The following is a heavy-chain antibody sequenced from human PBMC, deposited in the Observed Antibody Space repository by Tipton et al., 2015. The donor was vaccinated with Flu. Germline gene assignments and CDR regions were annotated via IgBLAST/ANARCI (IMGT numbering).Heavy chain of an antibody. CDR2: INPSGGST. CDR3: ARPSVVVAATRLDAFDI. V-gene: IGHV1-46*01. Sequence: QLVQSGAEVKKPGASVKVSCKASGYTFTSYYMHWVRQAPGQGLEWMGIINPSGGSTSYAQKFQGRVTMTRDTSTSTVYMELSSLGSEDTAVYYCARPSVVVAATRLDAFDIWGQGTMVTVSS. CDR1: GYTFTSYY. D-gene: IGHD2-15*01. J-gene: IGHJ3*02.